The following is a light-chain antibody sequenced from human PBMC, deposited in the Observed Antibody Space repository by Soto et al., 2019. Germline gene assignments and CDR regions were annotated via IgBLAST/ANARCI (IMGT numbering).Light chain of an antibody. V-gene: IGKV1-33*01. J-gene: IGKJ2*01. CDR2: DAS. Sequence: DIQMTQSPSSLSASVGDRVTITCQASQDISNYLNWYQQKPGKAPKLLIYDASNLEKGVPSRFRGSGSGTDFTFTISSLQPEDIATYYCQQYDNLPPYTFGQGTKLEIK. CDR3: QQYDNLPPYT. CDR1: QDISNY.